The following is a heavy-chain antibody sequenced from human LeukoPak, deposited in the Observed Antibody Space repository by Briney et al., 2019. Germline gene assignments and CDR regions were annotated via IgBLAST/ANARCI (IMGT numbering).Heavy chain of an antibody. CDR3: AKLRELVTYYYYYGLDV. CDR1: GFTFSSYG. V-gene: IGHV3-30*18. J-gene: IGHJ6*02. CDR2: ISYDGVNK. Sequence: GRSLRLSCAASGFTFSSYGIHWVRQAPGKGLEWVALISYDGVNKYYADSVKGRFTISRDNSKNTLYLRMNSLRVEDTALYYCAKLRELVTYYYYYGLDVWGQGTTVTVSS. D-gene: IGHD1-1*01.